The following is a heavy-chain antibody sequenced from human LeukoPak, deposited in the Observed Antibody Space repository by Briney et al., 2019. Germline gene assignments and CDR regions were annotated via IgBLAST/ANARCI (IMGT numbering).Heavy chain of an antibody. V-gene: IGHV3-48*04. Sequence: GGSLRLSCAGSGFAFSRYGMTWVRQAPGKGLEWVSYISGSSGTINYADSVKGRLTISRDNAKNSLFLQMNGLRVEDTAVYYCAKPQIAVAAPFDYWGQGTLVTVSS. CDR1: GFAFSRYG. D-gene: IGHD6-19*01. CDR2: ISGSSGTI. CDR3: AKPQIAVAAPFDY. J-gene: IGHJ4*02.